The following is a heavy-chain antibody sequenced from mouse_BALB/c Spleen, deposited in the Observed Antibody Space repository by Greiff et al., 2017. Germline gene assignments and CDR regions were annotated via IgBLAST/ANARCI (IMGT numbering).Heavy chain of an antibody. D-gene: IGHD1-1*01. CDR3: TRHGTLYYFDY. Sequence: QVQLQQSGAELVRPGASVKLSCKASGYTFTSYWINWVKQRPGQGLEWIGNIYPSDSYTNYNQKFKDKATLTVDKSSSTAYMQLSSPTSEDSAVYCCTRHGTLYYFDYWGQGTTLTVSS. J-gene: IGHJ2*01. CDR2: IYPSDSYT. V-gene: IGHV1-69*02. CDR1: GYTFTSYW.